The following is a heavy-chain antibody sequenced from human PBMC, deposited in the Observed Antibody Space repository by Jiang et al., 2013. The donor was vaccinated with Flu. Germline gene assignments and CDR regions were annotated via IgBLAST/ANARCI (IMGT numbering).Heavy chain of an antibody. J-gene: IGHJ4*02. CDR1: GDSVSSNSAA. CDR3: AGDRDWEAAAAYYFDY. Sequence: QTLSLTCAISGDSVSSNSAAWNWIRQSPSRGLEWLGRTYYRSKWYNDYAVSVKSRITINPDTSKNQFSLQLNSVTPEDTAVYYCAGDRDWEAAAAYYFDYWGQGTLVTVSS. V-gene: IGHV6-1*01. D-gene: IGHD6-13*01. CDR2: TYYRSKWYN.